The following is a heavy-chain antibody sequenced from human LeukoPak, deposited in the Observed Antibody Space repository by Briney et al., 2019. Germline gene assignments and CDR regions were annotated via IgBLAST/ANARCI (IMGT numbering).Heavy chain of an antibody. Sequence: PSETLSLTCSVSGDSISGSGYYWGWIRQPPGKGLEWIGSIHYSGTAYYNPSLKSRVAISVDTSKNQFSLKLSSVTAADTAVYYCARGLQTYSSGWYYGAFDIWGQGTMVTVSS. CDR2: IHYSGTA. CDR3: ARGLQTYSSGWYYGAFDI. V-gene: IGHV4-39*01. J-gene: IGHJ3*02. CDR1: GDSISGSGYY. D-gene: IGHD6-19*01.